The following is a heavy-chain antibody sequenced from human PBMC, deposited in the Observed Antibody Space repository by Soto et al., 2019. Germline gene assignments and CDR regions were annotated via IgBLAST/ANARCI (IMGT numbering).Heavy chain of an antibody. CDR1: GGTFSSYA. D-gene: IGHD5-18*01. J-gene: IGHJ5*02. V-gene: IGHV1-69*01. CDR2: IIPIFGTA. Sequence: QVQLVQSGAEVKKPGSSVKVSCKASGGTFSSYAISWVRQAPGQGLEWMGGIIPIFGTANYAQKFQGSVTITADESTSTAYMELSSLRSEDTAVYYCARVGGGYSYGYSWFDPWGQGTLVTVSS. CDR3: ARVGGGYSYGYSWFDP.